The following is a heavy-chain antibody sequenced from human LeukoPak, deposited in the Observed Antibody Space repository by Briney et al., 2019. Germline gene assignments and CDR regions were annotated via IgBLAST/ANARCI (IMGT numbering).Heavy chain of an antibody. CDR3: AREGSSGYYSNP. D-gene: IGHD3-22*01. J-gene: IGHJ5*02. CDR1: GFTFSSYS. Sequence: PGGSPRLSCAASGFTFSSYSMNWVRQAPGKGLEWVSSISSSSSYIYYADSVKGRFTISRDNAKNSLYLQMNSLRAEDTAVYYCAREGSSGYYSNPWGQGTLVTVSS. CDR2: ISSSSSYI. V-gene: IGHV3-21*01.